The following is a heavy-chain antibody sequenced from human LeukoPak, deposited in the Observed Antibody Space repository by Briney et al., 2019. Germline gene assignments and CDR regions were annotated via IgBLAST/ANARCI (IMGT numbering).Heavy chain of an antibody. CDR1: GFTFSNYG. CDR2: ISYDGTNK. V-gene: IGHV3-30*03. Sequence: GGSLRLSCAASGFTFSNYGMHWVRQAPGKGLEWVAVISYDGTNKYFADSVKGRFTISRDSSKNTLYLQMNSLRAEDTAVYYCARVVSGKFYVYYLDYWGQGTMVTVSS. CDR3: ARVVSGKFYVYYLDY. J-gene: IGHJ4*02. D-gene: IGHD1-26*01.